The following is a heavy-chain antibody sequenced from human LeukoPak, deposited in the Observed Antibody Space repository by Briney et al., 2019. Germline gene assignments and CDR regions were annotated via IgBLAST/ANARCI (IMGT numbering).Heavy chain of an antibody. J-gene: IGHJ4*02. V-gene: IGHV3-48*02. Sequence: PGGSLRLSCAASGFTVSNYGMNWVRQAPGEGLEWVSYISSSGTTIYYADSVKGRFIISRDKAKNSLHLQMNSLRDEDTAVYCCARVTGTWWADYWGQGTLVTVSS. D-gene: IGHD2-8*02. CDR1: GFTVSNYG. CDR2: ISSSGTTI. CDR3: ARVTGTWWADY.